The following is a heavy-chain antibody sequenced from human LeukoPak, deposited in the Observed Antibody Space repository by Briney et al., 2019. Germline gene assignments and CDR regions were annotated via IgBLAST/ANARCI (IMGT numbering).Heavy chain of an antibody. CDR2: ISTFTGNT. CDR3: GKNFWVKQPLTAALSR. Sequence: ASVKVSCKSSGNIFSSYGITWVRQAPGQGLEWMGWISTFTGNTKYAQKFQSRLTMTADTSTSTVYLELRSLGSDDTAVYYCGKNFWVKQPLTAALSRWGQGTPVTGS. CDR1: GNIFSSYG. J-gene: IGHJ4*01. D-gene: IGHD2-2*01. V-gene: IGHV1-18*01.